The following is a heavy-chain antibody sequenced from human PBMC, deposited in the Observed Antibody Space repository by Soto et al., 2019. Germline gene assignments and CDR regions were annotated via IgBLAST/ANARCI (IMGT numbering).Heavy chain of an antibody. CDR2: IHSSGRT. CDR1: GGSISSYGYY. D-gene: IGHD1-26*01. J-gene: IGHJ4*02. CDR3: AARGSYFGS. Sequence: LCGGSISSYGYYWSWIRQHPGKGLEWIGYIHSSGRTYYNPSLESRVTISADTSKTQFSLKLTSVTAADTAVYYCAARGSYFGSWGQGTLVTVSS. V-gene: IGHV4-31*02.